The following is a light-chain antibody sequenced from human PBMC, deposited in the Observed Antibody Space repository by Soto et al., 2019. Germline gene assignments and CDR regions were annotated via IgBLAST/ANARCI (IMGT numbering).Light chain of an antibody. Sequence: EVVMTQSPATLSVSPGERATLSCRASETVATNLAWYQQKPGQAPRILISGASTRAAGSSDRFRGSGSGTEFTLTISSLRSEDSSIYYCQQYFEWPPMTFGQGTKVEI. CDR3: QQYFEWPPMT. CDR1: ETVATN. J-gene: IGKJ1*01. CDR2: GAS. V-gene: IGKV3-15*01.